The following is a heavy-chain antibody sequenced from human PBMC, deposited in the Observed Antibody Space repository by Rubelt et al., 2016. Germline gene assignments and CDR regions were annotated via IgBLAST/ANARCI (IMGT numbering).Heavy chain of an antibody. CDR2: IYYSGST. J-gene: IGHJ4*02. V-gene: IGHV4-59*01. CDR3: ARVGSGWYIDY. Sequence: QVQLQESGPGLVKPSETLSLTCTVSGGSISSYYWSWIRQPPGKGLEWIGYIYYSGSTNYNPSLKSRLPMSGSPAKNQFSVKLSSGTAADTAVYYCARVGSGWYIDYWGQGTLVTVSS. CDR1: GGSISSYY. D-gene: IGHD6-19*01.